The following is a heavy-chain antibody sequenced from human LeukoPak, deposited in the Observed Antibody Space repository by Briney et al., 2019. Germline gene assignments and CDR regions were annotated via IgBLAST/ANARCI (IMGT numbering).Heavy chain of an antibody. CDR1: GFIVSYKY. CDR3: AREKMRDDYNSEAFDI. J-gene: IGHJ3*02. CDR2: IYGDGST. V-gene: IGHV3-53*01. D-gene: IGHD5-24*01. Sequence: GGSLRLSCEASGFIVSYKYMNWVRQAPGKGLEWVSVIYGDGSTHYASSVKGRFTISRDNSKNTVYLQMNGLRAEDSALYYCAREKMRDDYNSEAFDIWGQGTMVSVSS.